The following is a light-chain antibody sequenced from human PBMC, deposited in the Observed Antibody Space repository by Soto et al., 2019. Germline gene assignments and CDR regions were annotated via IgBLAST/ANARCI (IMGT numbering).Light chain of an antibody. V-gene: IGKV3D-15*02. Sequence: EIVMTQSPATLYLSPGERATLSCRASQSVSSNLARYEQKPGQAPRLLIHDASTRAAGIPARFSGSGSGTDFTLTISTLQSEDFALYYCQQYKDSPTFGQGTKVEV. CDR1: QSVSSN. CDR3: QQYKDSPT. CDR2: DAS. J-gene: IGKJ1*01.